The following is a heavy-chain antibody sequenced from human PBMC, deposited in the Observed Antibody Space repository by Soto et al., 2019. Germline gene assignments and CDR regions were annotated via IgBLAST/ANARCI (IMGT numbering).Heavy chain of an antibody. D-gene: IGHD2-2*01. V-gene: IGHV4-31*03. CDR2: IYYSGST. Sequence: QVQLQESGPGLVKPSQTLSLTCTVSGGSISSGGYYWSWIRQHPGKGLEWIGYIYYSGSTYYNLSLKSRVTTSVDTSKNQFSLKPSSVTAADTAVYYCASSHCSSTSCYFGSSWFDPWGQGTLVTVSS. J-gene: IGHJ5*02. CDR3: ASSHCSSTSCYFGSSWFDP. CDR1: GGSISSGGYY.